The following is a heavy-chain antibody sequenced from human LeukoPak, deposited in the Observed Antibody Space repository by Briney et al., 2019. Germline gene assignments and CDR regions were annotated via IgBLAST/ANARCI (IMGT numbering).Heavy chain of an antibody. Sequence: SETLSLTCTVYGASISSYYWSWIRQPPGKGLEWIGYIYTSGSTKYNPALNSRVTISRDTSKNQFSLKLSSVTAADTAVYYCARVLTQLVPGGVYYYYYMDVWGKGTTVTVSS. CDR3: ARVLTQLVPGGVYYYYYMDV. CDR1: GASISSYY. D-gene: IGHD6-13*01. V-gene: IGHV4-4*09. CDR2: IYTSGST. J-gene: IGHJ6*03.